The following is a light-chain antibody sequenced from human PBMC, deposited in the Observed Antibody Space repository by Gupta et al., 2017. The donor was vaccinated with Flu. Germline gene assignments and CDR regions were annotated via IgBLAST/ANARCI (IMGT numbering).Light chain of an antibody. J-gene: IGLJ3*02. V-gene: IGLV1-44*01. CDR2: NNN. Sequence: QSILTQPPPASATPGRRVTISCSGSSSDLGSNNASWCQQLPGTAPKLLIYNNNQRPSGVPDRFSGSKSGTSASLGISGLQSEDEADYYWGTWDDSLNRWGFGGGTRLTVL. CDR1: SSDLGSNN. CDR3: GTWDDSLNRWG.